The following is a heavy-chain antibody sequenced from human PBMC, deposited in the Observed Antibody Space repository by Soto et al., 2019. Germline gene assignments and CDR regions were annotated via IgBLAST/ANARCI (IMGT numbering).Heavy chain of an antibody. J-gene: IGHJ6*02. Sequence: PSETLSLTCTVSGGSISSSSYYWGWIRQPPGKGLEWIGSIYYSGSTYYNPSLKSRVTISVDTSKNQFSLKLSSVTAADTAVYYCARGGSSSDNGMDVWGQGTTVTVSS. CDR1: GGSISSSSYY. CDR3: ARGGSSSDNGMDV. CDR2: IYYSGST. D-gene: IGHD6-6*01. V-gene: IGHV4-39*01.